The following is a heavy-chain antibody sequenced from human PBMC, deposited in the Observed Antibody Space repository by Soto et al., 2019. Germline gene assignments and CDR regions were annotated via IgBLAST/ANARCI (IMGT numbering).Heavy chain of an antibody. V-gene: IGHV2-5*02. D-gene: IGHD1-7*01. Sequence: ESGPTLVKPTQTLTLTCTFSGFSLTTSGVGVGWIRQPPGKALEWLALIYWDDDKRYSPSLKSRLTISKDTSKNQVVLTKTNIDPVDTATYYCAHRNYDLGAFDIWGQGTMVTVSS. J-gene: IGHJ3*02. CDR2: IYWDDDK. CDR3: AHRNYDLGAFDI. CDR1: GFSLTTSGVG.